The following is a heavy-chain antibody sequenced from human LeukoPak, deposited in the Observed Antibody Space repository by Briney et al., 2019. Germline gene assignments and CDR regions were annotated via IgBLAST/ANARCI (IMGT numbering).Heavy chain of an antibody. Sequence: PGGSLRLSCEASEFIFSKYWMSWVRQAPGKGLEWVARINQDGSEKYSVDSVKGRFTISRDNAKNSLYLQMNTPRAQDTAVYYCARTSVNSLWDDAFDIWGQGTMVTVSS. CDR1: EFIFSKYW. CDR3: ARTSVNSLWDDAFDI. J-gene: IGHJ3*02. V-gene: IGHV3-7*05. D-gene: IGHD4-17*01. CDR2: INQDGSEK.